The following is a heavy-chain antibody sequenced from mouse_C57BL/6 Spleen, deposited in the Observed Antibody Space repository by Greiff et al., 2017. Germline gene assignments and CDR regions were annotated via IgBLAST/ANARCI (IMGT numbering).Heavy chain of an antibody. J-gene: IGHJ1*03. CDR3: AKLLFLRYPGYFDV. CDR2: IWGDGST. CDR1: GFSLTSYG. V-gene: IGHV2-3*01. Sequence: VQLKQSGPGLVAPSPSLSITCTVSGFSLTSYGVSWVRQPPGKGLEWLGVIWGDGSTNYHSALISRLSISNDNSKSQVFLQLNSLQTDDTATYYCAKLLFLRYPGYFDVWGTGTTVTVSS. D-gene: IGHD1-1*01.